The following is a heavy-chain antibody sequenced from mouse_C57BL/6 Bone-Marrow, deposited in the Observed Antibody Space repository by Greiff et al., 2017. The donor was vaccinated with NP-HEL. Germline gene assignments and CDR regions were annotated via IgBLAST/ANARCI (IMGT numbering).Heavy chain of an antibody. CDR2: ILPGGGST. Sequence: QVQLQQSGAELMKPGASVKLSCKATGYTFTGYWIEWVKQRPGHGLEWIGEILPGGGSTNYNEKFKGKATFTADTSTNTAYMQLSSLKTEDTAIYYCARNYCWYAYWGQGTMVTVSA. D-gene: IGHD1-1*01. CDR3: ARNYCWYAY. CDR1: GYTFTGYW. J-gene: IGHJ3*01. V-gene: IGHV1-9*01.